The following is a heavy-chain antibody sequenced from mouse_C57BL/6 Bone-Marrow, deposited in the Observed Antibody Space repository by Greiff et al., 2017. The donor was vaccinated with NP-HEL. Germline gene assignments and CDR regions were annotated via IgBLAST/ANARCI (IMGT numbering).Heavy chain of an antibody. V-gene: IGHV10-1*01. CDR2: IRSKSNNYAT. Sequence: EPGGGLVQPKGSLKLSCAASGFSFNTYAMNWVRQAPGKGLDWVARIRSKSNNYATYYADSVKDRFTISRDDSESMLYLQMNNLKTEDTAMYYCVRHRDYDYDEGYAMDYWGQGTSVTVSS. CDR1: GFSFNTYA. CDR3: VRHRDYDYDEGYAMDY. D-gene: IGHD2-4*01. J-gene: IGHJ4*01.